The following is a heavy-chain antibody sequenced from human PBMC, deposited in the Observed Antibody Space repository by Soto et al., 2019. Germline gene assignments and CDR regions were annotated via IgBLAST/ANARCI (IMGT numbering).Heavy chain of an antibody. CDR2: IYYSGST. J-gene: IGHJ5*02. V-gene: IGHV4-31*03. CDR3: ARFQSNQVTMIVSGFDP. Sequence: SETLSLTCTVSGGSISSGGYYWSWIRQHPGKGLEWIGYIYYSGSTYYNPSLKSRVTISVDTSKNQFSLKLSSVTAADTAVYYCARFQSNQVTMIVSGFDPWGQGTMVTVYS. CDR1: GGSISSGGYY. D-gene: IGHD3-22*01.